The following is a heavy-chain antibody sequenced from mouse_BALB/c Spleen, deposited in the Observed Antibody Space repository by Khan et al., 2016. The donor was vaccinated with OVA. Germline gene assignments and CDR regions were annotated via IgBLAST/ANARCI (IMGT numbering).Heavy chain of an antibody. V-gene: IGHV1-87*01. CDR2: IYPGDGNT. D-gene: IGHD1-1*01. Sequence: QVQLQQSGTELARPGASVKLSCKASGYTFTSYWMQWVKQRPGQGLEWIGAIYPGDGNTRYTQKFKGKATLTADKSSSTAYMQLSSFASEDSAVYFCVRGGITTGYFDYWGQGTTLTVSS. CDR1: GYTFTSYW. CDR3: VRGGITTGYFDY. J-gene: IGHJ2*01.